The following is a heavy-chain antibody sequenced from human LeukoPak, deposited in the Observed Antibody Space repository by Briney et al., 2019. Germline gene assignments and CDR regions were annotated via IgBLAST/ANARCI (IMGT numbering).Heavy chain of an antibody. Sequence: PSETLSLTCTVSGGSIHSGSYYWGWIRQPPGKGLEWVGSIYYSGSTYSKPSLKSRVTTSADTAKNQFSLKLSSVTAADTAVYYCARHGSVTPFDYWGQGTLVTVFS. V-gene: IGHV4-39*01. D-gene: IGHD4-17*01. CDR1: GGSIHSGSYY. J-gene: IGHJ4*02. CDR3: ARHGSVTPFDY. CDR2: IYYSGST.